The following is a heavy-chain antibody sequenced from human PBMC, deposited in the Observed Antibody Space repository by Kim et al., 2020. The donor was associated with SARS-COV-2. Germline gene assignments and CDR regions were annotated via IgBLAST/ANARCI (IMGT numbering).Heavy chain of an antibody. CDR2: ISSSSSYT. CDR1: GFTFSDYY. D-gene: IGHD3-10*01. CDR3: AREGVWFGLRRNYYGMDV. V-gene: IGHV3-11*06. Sequence: GGSLRLSCAASGFTFSDYYMSWIRQAPGKGLEWVSYISSSSSYTNYADSVKGRFTISRDNAKNSLYLQMNSLRAEDTAVYYCAREGVWFGLRRNYYGMDVWGQGTTVTVSS. J-gene: IGHJ6*02.